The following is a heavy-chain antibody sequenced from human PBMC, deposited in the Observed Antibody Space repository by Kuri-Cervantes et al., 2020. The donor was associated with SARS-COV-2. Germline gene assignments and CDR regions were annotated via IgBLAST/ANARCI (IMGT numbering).Heavy chain of an antibody. V-gene: IGHV3-23*01. CDR3: AEEISTAALDY. CDR2: ISGSGGST. J-gene: IGHJ4*01. CDR1: EFTFSSYA. Sequence: RGSLRPSCAASEFTFSSYAMSWVRQAPGKGLEWVSAISGSGGSTYYADSVNGRFTITRDNNKDSLYLQMNNLRIEDTAFYYCAEEISTAALDYWGRGKLVNGAS. D-gene: IGHD3-16*02.